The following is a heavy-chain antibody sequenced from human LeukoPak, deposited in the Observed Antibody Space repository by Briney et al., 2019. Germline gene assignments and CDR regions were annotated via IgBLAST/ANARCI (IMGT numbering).Heavy chain of an antibody. CDR1: GGSISSYY. V-gene: IGHV4-59*01. CDR2: IYYSGST. CDR3: ARPAVTTGGMVV. D-gene: IGHD4-4*01. Sequence: PSETLSLTCTASGGSISSYYWSWIRQPPGKGLEWIGYIYYSGSTNYNPSLKSRVTISVDTSKNQFSLKLSSVTAADTAVYYCARPAVTTGGMVVWGQGTTVTVSS. J-gene: IGHJ6*02.